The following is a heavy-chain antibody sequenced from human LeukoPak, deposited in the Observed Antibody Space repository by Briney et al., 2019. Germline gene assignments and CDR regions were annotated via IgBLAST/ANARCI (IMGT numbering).Heavy chain of an antibody. CDR2: ISYDGSNK. J-gene: IGHJ4*02. CDR3: ARDLGDGYNPTFDY. V-gene: IGHV3-30*19. Sequence: GRSLRLSCAASGFTFSSYGMHWVRQAPGKGLEWVAVISYDGSNKYYADSVKGRFTISRDNSKNTLYLQMNSLRAEDTAVYYCARDLGDGYNPTFDYWGQGTLVTVSS. CDR1: GFTFSSYG. D-gene: IGHD5-24*01.